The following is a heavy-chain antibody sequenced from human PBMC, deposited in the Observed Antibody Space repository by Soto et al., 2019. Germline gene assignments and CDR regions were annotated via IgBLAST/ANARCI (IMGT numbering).Heavy chain of an antibody. J-gene: IGHJ4*02. Sequence: QVQLVESGGGVVQPGRSLRLSCAASGFTFSSYAMHWVRQAPGKGLEWVAVISYDGSNKYYADSVKGRFTISRDNSKNTLYLQMNSLRAEDTPVYYCALVEGAVAGTTGWGQGTLVTVSS. CDR3: ALVEGAVAGTTG. V-gene: IGHV3-30-3*01. CDR2: ISYDGSNK. CDR1: GFTFSSYA. D-gene: IGHD6-19*01.